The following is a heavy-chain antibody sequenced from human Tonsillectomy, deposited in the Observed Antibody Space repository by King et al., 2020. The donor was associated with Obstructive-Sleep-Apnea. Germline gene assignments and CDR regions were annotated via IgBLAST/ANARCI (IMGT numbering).Heavy chain of an antibody. D-gene: IGHD2-2*01. Sequence: QLQESGPGLVKPSETLSLTCTVSGGSISSSSYYWGWIRQPPGKGLEWIGSIYYSGSTYYNPSLKSRVTISVDTSTNQFSLQLSSVTAADTAVYYCAREGDIVVVPAANMDVWGQGTTVTVSS. CDR2: IYYSGST. CDR3: AREGDIVVVPAANMDV. CDR1: GGSISSSSYY. J-gene: IGHJ6*02. V-gene: IGHV4-39*07.